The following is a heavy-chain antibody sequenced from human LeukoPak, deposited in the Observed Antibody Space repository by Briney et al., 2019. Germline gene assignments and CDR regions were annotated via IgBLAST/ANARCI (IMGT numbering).Heavy chain of an antibody. J-gene: IGHJ6*03. Sequence: SETLSLTCTVSGGSMSSYYWSWIRQPAGKGLEWIGRIYTSGSTNYISPLKSRVTISLDTSKNQFSLELRSVTAADTAVYYCARGGHRDPSHLYYYQFMDVWGKGTTVTVSS. CDR1: GGSMSSYY. CDR2: IYTSGST. V-gene: IGHV4-4*07. D-gene: IGHD1-14*01. CDR3: ARGGHRDPSHLYYYQFMDV.